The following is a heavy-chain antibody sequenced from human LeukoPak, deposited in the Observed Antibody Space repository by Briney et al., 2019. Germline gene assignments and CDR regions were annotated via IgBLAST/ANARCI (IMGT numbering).Heavy chain of an antibody. CDR1: GFTFSSCA. CDR2: ISGSGVST. V-gene: IGHV3-23*01. CDR3: AKDERNWNYNLASQTYD. D-gene: IGHD1-7*01. J-gene: IGHJ4*02. Sequence: GGSLRLSCAASGFTFSSCAMSWVRQAPGKGLEWVSAISGSGVSTYYADSVKGRFTISRDNSKNTLYLQMNSLRAEDTAVYYCAKDERNWNYNLASQTYDWGQGTLVTASS.